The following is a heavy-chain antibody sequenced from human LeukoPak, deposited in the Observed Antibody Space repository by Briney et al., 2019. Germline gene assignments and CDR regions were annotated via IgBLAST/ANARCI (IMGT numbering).Heavy chain of an antibody. CDR2: IYWNDDK. CDR1: GFSLSTSGVG. CDR3: AHRRYYYDSSGSPLGAFDI. Sequence: ESGPTLVKPTQTLTLTCTFSGFSLSTSGVGVGWIRQPPGKALEWLAPIYWNDDKRYSPSMKSRLTITKDTSKNQVVLTMTNMDPVDTATYYCAHRRYYYDSSGSPLGAFDIWGQGTMVTVSS. D-gene: IGHD3-22*01. J-gene: IGHJ3*02. V-gene: IGHV2-5*01.